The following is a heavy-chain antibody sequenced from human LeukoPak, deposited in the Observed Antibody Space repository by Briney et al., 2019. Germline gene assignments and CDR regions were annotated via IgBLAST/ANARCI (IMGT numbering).Heavy chain of an antibody. CDR1: GGSIRSYY. Sequence: SETLSLTCTVSGGSIRSYYWSWLRQPPGKGLEWIGYIHYSGSTTYNPFLKSRITISVDTSKNQFSLRLSSVTAADPAVYFCARDFGGSDGYTGYWYFDLWGRGTLVTVSS. CDR3: ARDFGGSDGYTGYWYFDL. J-gene: IGHJ2*01. D-gene: IGHD5-24*01. CDR2: IHYSGST. V-gene: IGHV4-59*01.